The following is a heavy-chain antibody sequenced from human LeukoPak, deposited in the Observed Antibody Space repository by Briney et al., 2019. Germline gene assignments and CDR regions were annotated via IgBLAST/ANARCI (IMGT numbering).Heavy chain of an antibody. Sequence: SQTLSLTCTVSGGSISSSSYYWGWIRQPPGKGLEWIGYIYYSGSTNFNPSLKSRVTISVDTSKNHFSLRLSSVTAADAAVYYCARGVVAVAGSYFDYWGQGTLVTVSS. V-gene: IGHV4-61*03. CDR1: GGSISSSSYY. CDR3: ARGVVAVAGSYFDY. J-gene: IGHJ4*02. CDR2: IYYSGST. D-gene: IGHD6-19*01.